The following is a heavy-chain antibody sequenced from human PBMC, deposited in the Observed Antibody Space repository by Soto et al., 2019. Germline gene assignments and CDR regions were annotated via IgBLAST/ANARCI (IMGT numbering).Heavy chain of an antibody. V-gene: IGHV4-59*01. CDR1: GGSISSYY. D-gene: IGHD3-10*01. J-gene: IGHJ6*02. CDR3: ARDREGYYGSGSYAYYGMDV. Sequence: PSETLSLTCTVSGGSISSYYWSWIRQPPGKGLEWIGYIYYSGSTNYNPSLKSRVTISVDTSKNQFSLKLSSVTAADTAVYYCARDREGYYGSGSYAYYGMDVWGQGTTVTVSS. CDR2: IYYSGST.